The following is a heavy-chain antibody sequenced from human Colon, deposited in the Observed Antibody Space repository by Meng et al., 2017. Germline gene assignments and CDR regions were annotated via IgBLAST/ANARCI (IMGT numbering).Heavy chain of an antibody. D-gene: IGHD1-14*01. CDR3: ARDRVPGKY. J-gene: IGHJ4*02. CDR2: IYYSGTT. Sequence: QVQVQASGPGLVRPSGTLSLTCTVSGGSVSSGTYYWSWIRQPPGKGLEWIGCIYYSGTTNYNPSLKSRVTISVDTSKNQFSLKLSSVTPADTAVYFCARDRVPGKYWGQGTLVTVSS. V-gene: IGHV4-61*01. CDR1: GGSVSSGTYY.